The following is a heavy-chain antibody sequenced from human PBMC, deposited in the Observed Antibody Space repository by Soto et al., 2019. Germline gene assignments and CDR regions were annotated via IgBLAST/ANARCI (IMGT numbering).Heavy chain of an antibody. CDR2: ISGSGGST. V-gene: IGHV3-23*01. J-gene: IGHJ6*03. CDR3: AKGGYDILTGFYVGSGLYYYYMDV. CDR1: GFTFSSYA. Sequence: EVQLLESGGGLVQPGGSLRLSCAASGFTFSSYAMSWVRQAPGKGLEWVSAISGSGGSTYYADSVKGRFTISRDNSKNTLYLQMNSLRAEDTAVYYCAKGGYDILTGFYVGSGLYYYYMDVWGKGTTVTVSS. D-gene: IGHD3-9*01.